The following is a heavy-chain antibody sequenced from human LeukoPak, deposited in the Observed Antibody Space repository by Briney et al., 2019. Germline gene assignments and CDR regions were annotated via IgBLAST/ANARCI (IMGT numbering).Heavy chain of an antibody. CDR1: GFTVSSNY. V-gene: IGHV3-53*01. D-gene: IGHD2-15*01. CDR2: IYSGGRK. CDR3: TTEGYCSGDNCYSFDH. J-gene: IGHJ4*02. Sequence: PGGSLRLSCAASGFTVSSNYMSWVRQAPGKGLEWVSVIYSGGRKYYADSVKGRFTISRDNSKNTLYLQMNSLRAEDTAVYYCTTEGYCSGDNCYSFDHWGQGDLVTVSS.